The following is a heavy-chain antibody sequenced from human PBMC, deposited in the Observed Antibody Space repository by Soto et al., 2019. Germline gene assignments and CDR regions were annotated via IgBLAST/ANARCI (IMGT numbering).Heavy chain of an antibody. Sequence: QVQLVQSGAEVKKPGASVKVSCKASGYTFTSYDINWVRPATGQGLEWMGWMHPNLGNTGYAQKFQGRVTMTRNTSIGTAYMELSSLRYEDTAVYYCARVNRFDYYYGMYVWGQGTTVTVSS. CDR1: GYTFTSYD. CDR2: MHPNLGNT. CDR3: ARVNRFDYYYGMYV. D-gene: IGHD3-16*01. J-gene: IGHJ6*02. V-gene: IGHV1-8*01.